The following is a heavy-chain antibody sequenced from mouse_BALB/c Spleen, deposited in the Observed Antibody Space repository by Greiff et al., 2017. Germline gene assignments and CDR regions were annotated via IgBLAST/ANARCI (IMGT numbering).Heavy chain of an antibody. Sequence: DVKLQESGGGLVKPGGSLKLSCAASGFTFSDYYMYWVRQTPEKRLEWVATISDGGSYTYYPDSVKGRFTISRDNAKNNLYLQMSSLKSEDTAMYYCARDGETFDYWGQGTTLTVSS. CDR3: ARDGETFDY. CDR1: GFTFSDYY. J-gene: IGHJ2*01. V-gene: IGHV5-4*02. CDR2: ISDGGSYT.